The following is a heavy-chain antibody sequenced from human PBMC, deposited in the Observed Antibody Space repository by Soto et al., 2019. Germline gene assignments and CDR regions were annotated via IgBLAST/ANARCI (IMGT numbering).Heavy chain of an antibody. V-gene: IGHV1-18*04. CDR2: ISIYNGNT. D-gene: IGHD3-10*01. J-gene: IGHJ4*02. CDR1: GYPFSSHG. Sequence: QVQLVQSGAAVKMPGASVKVSCKASGYPFSSHGFTLVRQAPGQGLEWMGWISIYNGNTHYAQKFQRRLTLTTDESTSTAYLELTSLTSDDTAVYDCATSPMAPEPVDHWGQGTLVTVSS. CDR3: ATSPMAPEPVDH.